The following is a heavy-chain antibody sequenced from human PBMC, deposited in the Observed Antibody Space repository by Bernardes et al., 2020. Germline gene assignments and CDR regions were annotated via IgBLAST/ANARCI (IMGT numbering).Heavy chain of an antibody. CDR3: ARTKSGVRFLEWLPAGGDYGMDV. D-gene: IGHD3-3*01. V-gene: IGHV4-59*01. J-gene: IGHJ6*04. CDR1: GGSISSYY. Sequence: SETLSLTCTVSGGSISSYYWSWIRQPPGKGLEWIGYIYYSGSTNYNPSLKSRVTISVDTSKNQFSLKLSSVTAADTAVYYCARTKSGVRFLEWLPAGGDYGMDVWGKGTTVTVSS. CDR2: IYYSGST.